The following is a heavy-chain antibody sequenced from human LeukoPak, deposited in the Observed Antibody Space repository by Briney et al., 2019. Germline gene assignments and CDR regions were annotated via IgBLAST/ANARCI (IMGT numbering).Heavy chain of an antibody. V-gene: IGHV3-21*01. J-gene: IGHJ4*02. D-gene: IGHD3-3*01. CDR3: ARERSTIFGVSDY. CDR2: ISSSSSYI. Sequence: GGSLRLSCAASGFTFSSYSMNWVRQAPGKGLEWASSISSSSSYIYYADSVKGRFTISRDNAKNSLYLQMNSLRAEDTAVYYCARERSTIFGVSDYWGQGTLVTVSS. CDR1: GFTFSSYS.